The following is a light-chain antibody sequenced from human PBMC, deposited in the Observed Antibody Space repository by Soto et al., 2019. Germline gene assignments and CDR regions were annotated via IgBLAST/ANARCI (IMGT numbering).Light chain of an antibody. CDR2: DAS. CDR1: QIISNY. V-gene: IGKV1-39*01. CDR3: QHSYNTPRA. J-gene: IGKJ2*01. Sequence: DIQMTQSPSSLSASVGDRVTIACRASQIISNYLNWYQQKPGKAPNLLIHDASSLQNGVPSRFSGRGFGTDFTLTINDLQVADFATYYCQHSYNTPRAFGQGTKIEI.